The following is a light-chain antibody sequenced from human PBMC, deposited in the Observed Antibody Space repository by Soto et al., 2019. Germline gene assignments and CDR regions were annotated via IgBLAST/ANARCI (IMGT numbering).Light chain of an antibody. Sequence: EIVLTQSPGTLSFSPGERATLSCRASQRVSSSYLAWYQQKPGQAPRLLIYGASSRDTGIPDRFSGSGSGTDFTLTISRLEPEDFAVYYCQQYGSSPFTFGPGTQVDIK. CDR3: QQYGSSPFT. V-gene: IGKV3-20*01. J-gene: IGKJ3*01. CDR1: QRVSSSY. CDR2: GAS.